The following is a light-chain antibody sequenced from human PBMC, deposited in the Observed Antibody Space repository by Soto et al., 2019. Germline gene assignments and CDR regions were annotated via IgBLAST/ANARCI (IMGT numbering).Light chain of an antibody. Sequence: QSVLTQPPSVSAAPGQKVTISCSGSSSNIGNNYVSWYQQLPGTAPKLLIFENNKRPSGIPDRFSASKSGTSATLAITGLQAEDAADYYCGSLEADYSYHYVFGAGTKVTVL. V-gene: IGLV1-51*02. J-gene: IGLJ1*01. CDR3: GSLEADYSYHYV. CDR1: SSNIGNNY. CDR2: ENN.